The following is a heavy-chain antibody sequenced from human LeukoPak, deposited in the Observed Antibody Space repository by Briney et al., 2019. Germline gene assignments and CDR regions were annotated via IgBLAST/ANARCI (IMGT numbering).Heavy chain of an antibody. J-gene: IGHJ4*02. Sequence: GGSLRLSCAASGFTFTNYAMSWVRQAPGKGLEWVGFIRSKAYGGTTEYAASVKGRFTISRDDSKSIAYLQMNSLKTEDTAVYYCTKDYGGNSGFDYWGQGTLVTVSS. CDR1: GFTFTNYA. D-gene: IGHD4-23*01. CDR2: IRSKAYGGTT. CDR3: TKDYGGNSGFDY. V-gene: IGHV3-49*04.